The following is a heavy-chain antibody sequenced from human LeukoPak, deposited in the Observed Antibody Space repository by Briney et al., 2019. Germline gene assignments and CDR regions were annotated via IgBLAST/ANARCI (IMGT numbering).Heavy chain of an antibody. CDR1: GFPFSSYG. CDR2: IWYGGSDK. Sequence: GGSLRLSCAASGFPFSSYGMHWVRQAPGKGLEWVAVIWYGGSDKYYGDSVKGRFTISRDNSKNTLYLQMNSLRGEDTAVYYCARWQQNRYGMDVWGQGTTVTVSS. J-gene: IGHJ6*02. V-gene: IGHV3-33*01. D-gene: IGHD6-13*01. CDR3: ARWQQNRYGMDV.